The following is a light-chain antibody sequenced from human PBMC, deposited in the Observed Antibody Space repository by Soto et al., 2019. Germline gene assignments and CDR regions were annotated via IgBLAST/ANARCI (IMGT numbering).Light chain of an antibody. CDR1: QSVSSTY. Sequence: EIVMTQSPATLSVSPGERATLSCRASQSVSSTYLAWYQQKPGQAPRLLIFGASSRATGIPDRFSGSGSGTDFTLTISSLQSEDFAVYYCQQYNNWPRTWTFGQGTKVDIK. J-gene: IGKJ1*01. V-gene: IGKV3D-15*01. CDR3: QQYNNWPRTWT. CDR2: GAS.